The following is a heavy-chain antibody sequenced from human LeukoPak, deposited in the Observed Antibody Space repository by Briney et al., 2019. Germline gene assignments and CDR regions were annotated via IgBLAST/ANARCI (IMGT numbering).Heavy chain of an antibody. CDR3: AREGYCSGGSCHRTFDY. CDR1: GGTISTYY. CDR2: IYYTGST. Sequence: SETLSLTCTVSGGTISTYYWSWVRQPPGKGLEWIGYIYYTGSTNYNPSFKGRVTMSVDRSKNQFSLRLNSVTAADTAVYYCAREGYCSGGSCHRTFDYWGRGTLVTVSS. D-gene: IGHD2-15*01. J-gene: IGHJ4*02. V-gene: IGHV4-59*01.